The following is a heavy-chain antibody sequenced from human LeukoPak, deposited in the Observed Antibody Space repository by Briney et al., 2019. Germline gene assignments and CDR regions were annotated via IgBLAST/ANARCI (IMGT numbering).Heavy chain of an antibody. J-gene: IGHJ4*02. D-gene: IGHD6-19*01. V-gene: IGHV5-10-1*01. Sequence: GESLKISCKGSGYSFTSYRIGWVREMPGKGLEWMGRIDPSDSYTNYSPSFQGHVTISADKSISTAYLQWSSLKDSDTAMYYCARPSSGWYVLDYWGQGTLVTVSS. CDR1: GYSFTSYR. CDR2: IDPSDSYT. CDR3: ARPSSGWYVLDY.